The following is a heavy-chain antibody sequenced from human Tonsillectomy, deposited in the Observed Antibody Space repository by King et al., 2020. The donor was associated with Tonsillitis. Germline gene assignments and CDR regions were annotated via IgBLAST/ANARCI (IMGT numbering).Heavy chain of an antibody. D-gene: IGHD1-26*01. CDR2: ISSSSSTI. CDR1: GFTFSNYN. CDR3: ARGRVWDSGSYFYY. Sequence: QLVQSGGGLVQPGGSLRLSCAASGFTFSNYNMNWVRQAPGKGLEWVSYISSSSSTIYYADSVKGRFTISRDNAKNSLYLQMNSLRDEDTAVYYCARGRVWDSGSYFYYWGQGTLVTVSS. V-gene: IGHV3-48*02. J-gene: IGHJ4*02.